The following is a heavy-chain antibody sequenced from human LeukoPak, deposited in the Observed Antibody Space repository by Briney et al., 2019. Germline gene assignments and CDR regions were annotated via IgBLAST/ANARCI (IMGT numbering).Heavy chain of an antibody. CDR1: GFTFSSYS. D-gene: IGHD4-17*01. V-gene: IGHV3-21*01. J-gene: IGHJ3*02. CDR3: ARPTTVTSSPDAFDI. CDR2: ISSSSSHI. Sequence: GSLRLSCAASGFTFSSYSMNWVRQAPGKGLEWVSSISSSSSHIYYADSVKGRFTFSRDNAKNSLYLQMNSLRAEDTAVYYCARPTTVTSSPDAFDIWGQGTMVTVSS.